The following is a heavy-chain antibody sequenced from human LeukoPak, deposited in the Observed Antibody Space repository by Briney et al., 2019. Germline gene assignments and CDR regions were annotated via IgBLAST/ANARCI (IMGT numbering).Heavy chain of an antibody. J-gene: IGHJ5*02. CDR2: ISGSGGST. D-gene: IGHD3-10*01. CDR3: AKDPYYYGSRWFDP. Sequence: GGSLRLSCAASGFTFSSYAMSWVRQAPGKGLEWVSAISGSGGSTYYADSVKGRFTISRDNSKNTLYLQMNSLRAEDTAVHYCAKDPYYYGSRWFDPWGQGTLVTVSS. V-gene: IGHV3-23*01. CDR1: GFTFSSYA.